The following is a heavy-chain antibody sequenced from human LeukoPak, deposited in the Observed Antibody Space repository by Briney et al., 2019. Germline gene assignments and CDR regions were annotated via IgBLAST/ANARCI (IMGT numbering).Heavy chain of an antibody. D-gene: IGHD3-22*01. J-gene: IGHJ6*03. V-gene: IGHV3-74*01. Sequence: PGGSLRLSCAASGFTFSSYWMHWVRHAPGKGLVWVSRINSDGSSSSYADSVKGRFTISRDNAKNTLYLQMNSLRAEDTAVYYCARVLPDSSGYYKSYYYYMDVWGKGTTVTVSS. CDR1: GFTFSSYW. CDR2: INSDGSSS. CDR3: ARVLPDSSGYYKSYYYYMDV.